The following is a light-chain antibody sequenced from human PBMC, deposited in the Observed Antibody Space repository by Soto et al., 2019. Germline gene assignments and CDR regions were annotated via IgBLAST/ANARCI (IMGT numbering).Light chain of an antibody. V-gene: IGKV1-39*01. Sequence: DIQMTQSPSSLSASVRARVTITCRASQTISNYLHWYQQSPGKAPNLLIYLASNLQIGVPSRFSGSGSGTDFTLTISSLQPEDFATYYCQQSYNAPQTFGQGTKVEIK. J-gene: IGKJ1*01. CDR3: QQSYNAPQT. CDR2: LAS. CDR1: QTISNY.